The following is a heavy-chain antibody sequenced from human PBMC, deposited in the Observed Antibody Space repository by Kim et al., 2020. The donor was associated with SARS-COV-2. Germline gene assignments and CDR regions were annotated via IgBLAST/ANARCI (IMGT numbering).Heavy chain of an antibody. CDR3: ARLPTEEQLKHYYYYGMDV. D-gene: IGHD6-13*01. CDR2: IIPIFGTA. V-gene: IGHV1-69*13. CDR1: GGTFSSYA. J-gene: IGHJ6*02. Sequence: SVKVSCKASGGTFSSYAISWVRQAPGQGLEWMGGIIPIFGTANYAQKFQGRVTITADESTSTAYMELSSLRSEDTAVYYCARLPTEEQLKHYYYYGMDVWGQGTTVTVSS.